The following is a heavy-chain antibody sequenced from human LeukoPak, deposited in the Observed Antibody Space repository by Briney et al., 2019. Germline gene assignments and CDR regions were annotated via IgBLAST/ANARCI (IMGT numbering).Heavy chain of an antibody. Sequence: SGTLSLTCAVSGGSISSSNWWSWVRQPPGKGLEWIGEIYHSGSTNYNPSLKSRVTISVDKSKNQFSLKLSSVTAADTAVYYCARDLHRAARVRYCSSTSCSNFDYWGQGTLVTVSS. D-gene: IGHD2-2*01. CDR3: ARDLHRAARVRYCSSTSCSNFDY. J-gene: IGHJ4*02. CDR1: GGSISSSNW. CDR2: IYHSGST. V-gene: IGHV4-4*02.